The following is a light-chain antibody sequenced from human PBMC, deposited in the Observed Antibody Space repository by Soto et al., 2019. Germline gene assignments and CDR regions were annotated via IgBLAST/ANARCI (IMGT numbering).Light chain of an antibody. CDR2: EVT. CDR3: SSFARGDNPHVL. Sequence: QSVLTQPPSASGSPGQSVTISCTGTSSDVAGSDYVSWYQQHPGKAPKLIIYEVTKRPAGVPDRFSGSKSGNTASLSVSGRQADDESYYYCSSFARGDNPHVLFGGGTQLTVL. J-gene: IGLJ2*01. V-gene: IGLV2-8*01. CDR1: SSDVAGSDY.